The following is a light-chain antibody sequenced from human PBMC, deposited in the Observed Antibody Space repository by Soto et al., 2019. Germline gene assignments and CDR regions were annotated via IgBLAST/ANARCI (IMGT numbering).Light chain of an antibody. CDR1: RSVSSY. CDR3: QQRSNWPIT. CDR2: DAS. J-gene: IGKJ5*01. V-gene: IGKV3-11*01. Sequence: VLTHSPGTLSLSPGESATLSCRATRSVSSYLAWYQQKPGQAPRLLIYDASSRPTDIPARFSGSGSGTDFTPTISSLEPEDFALYYCQQRSNWPITFGQGTRLEIK.